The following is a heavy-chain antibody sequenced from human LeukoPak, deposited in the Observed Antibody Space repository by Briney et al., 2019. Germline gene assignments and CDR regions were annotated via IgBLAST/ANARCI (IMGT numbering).Heavy chain of an antibody. Sequence: GGSLRLSCAASGFTFSSYSMNWVRQAPGKGLEWVSYISSSSTTKYYADSVKGRFTISRDNAKNSLYLQMNRPRDEDTAVYYCAREWAFGGVIVDYWGQGTLVTVSS. J-gene: IGHJ4*02. D-gene: IGHD3-16*02. CDR3: AREWAFGGVIVDY. V-gene: IGHV3-48*02. CDR2: ISSSSTTK. CDR1: GFTFSSYS.